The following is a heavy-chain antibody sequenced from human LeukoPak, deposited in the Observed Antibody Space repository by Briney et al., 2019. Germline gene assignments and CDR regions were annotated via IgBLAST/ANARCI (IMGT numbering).Heavy chain of an antibody. J-gene: IGHJ5*02. D-gene: IGHD2-2*01. CDR1: GFSFSSYA. V-gene: IGHV3-23*01. CDR2: TSAGGSSP. Sequence: QPGRSLRLSCAASGFSFSSYAMHWVRQAPGKGLEWVSTTSAGGSSPYYADSVKGRFTISRDNSKNTFYLQMNSLRAEDTAAYYCAKGGYCSSSSCYYGWFEPWGQGTLVTVSS. CDR3: AKGGYCSSSSCYYGWFEP.